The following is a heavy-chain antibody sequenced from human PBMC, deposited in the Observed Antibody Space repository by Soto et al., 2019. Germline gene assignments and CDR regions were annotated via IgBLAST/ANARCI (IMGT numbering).Heavy chain of an antibody. V-gene: IGHV4-61*08. CDR1: GGSISSGDYY. CDR2: IYYSGST. J-gene: IGHJ6*02. D-gene: IGHD3-3*01. Sequence: SETLSLTCTVSGGSISSGDYYWSWIRQPPGKGLEWIGYIYYSGSTNYNPSLKSRVTISVDTSKNQFSLKLSSVTAADTAVYYCARGILGDYDFWSGSYYYYGMDVWGQGTTVTVSS. CDR3: ARGILGDYDFWSGSYYYYGMDV.